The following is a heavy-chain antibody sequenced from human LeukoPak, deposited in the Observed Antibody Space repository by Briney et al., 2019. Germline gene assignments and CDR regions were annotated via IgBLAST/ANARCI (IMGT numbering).Heavy chain of an antibody. CDR1: GYSYTSYW. CDR3: ARGGGYNYGSFDY. D-gene: IGHD5-18*01. Sequence: GESLKISCKGSGYSYTSYWISWVRQMPGKGLEFMGIIYPGDSDTRYSPSFQGQVTISADKSISTAYLQWSSLKASDTGMYYCARGGGYNYGSFDYWGQGTLVTVSS. J-gene: IGHJ4*02. V-gene: IGHV5-51*01. CDR2: IYPGDSDT.